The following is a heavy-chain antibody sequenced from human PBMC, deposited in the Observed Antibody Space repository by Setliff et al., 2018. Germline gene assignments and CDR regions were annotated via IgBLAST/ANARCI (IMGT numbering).Heavy chain of an antibody. J-gene: IGHJ4*02. CDR3: AKVIGVYPPKPSDY. V-gene: IGHV3-30*02. Sequence: GGSLRLSCVASGFTFSNYGMHWVRQAPGKGLEWVTYIQHDGNIKHYADSVKGRCTISRDNSKNTLYLEMSSLRPEDTAVYYCAKVIGVYPPKPSDYWGQGTLVTVSS. CDR2: IQHDGNIK. CDR1: GFTFSNYG. D-gene: IGHD1-26*01.